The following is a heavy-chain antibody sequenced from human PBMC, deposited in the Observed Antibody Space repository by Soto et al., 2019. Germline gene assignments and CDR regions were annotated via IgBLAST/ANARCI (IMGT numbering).Heavy chain of an antibody. J-gene: IGHJ4*02. CDR2: INSDGSST. V-gene: IGHV3-74*01. Sequence: GGSLILSCAASGFTFSSYWMHWVRPAPGKGLVWVSRINSDGSSTSYADSVKGRFTISRDNAKNTLYLQMNSLRAEDTAVYYCASGGYCSSTSCPRPFDYWGQGTLVTVS. CDR1: GFTFSSYW. D-gene: IGHD2-2*01. CDR3: ASGGYCSSTSCPRPFDY.